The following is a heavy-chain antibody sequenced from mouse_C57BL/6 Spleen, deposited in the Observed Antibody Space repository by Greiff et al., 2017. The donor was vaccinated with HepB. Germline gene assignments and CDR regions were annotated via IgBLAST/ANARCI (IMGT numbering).Heavy chain of an antibody. D-gene: IGHD2-3*01. J-gene: IGHJ4*01. CDR1: GYTFTDYN. V-gene: IGHV1-22*01. CDR3: ARYDGYPYYAMDY. CDR2: INPNNGGT. Sequence: EVKLVESGPELVNPGASVKMSCKASGYTFTDYNMHWVKQSHGKSLEWIGYINPNNGGTSYNQKFKGKATLTVNKSSSTAYMELRSLTSEDSAVYYCARYDGYPYYAMDYWGQGTSVTVSS.